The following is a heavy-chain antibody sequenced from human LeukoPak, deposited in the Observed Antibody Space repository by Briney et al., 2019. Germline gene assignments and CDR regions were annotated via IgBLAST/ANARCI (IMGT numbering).Heavy chain of an antibody. J-gene: IGHJ6*03. CDR3: ARGFAIYYYYYMDV. CDR1: GGSFSGYY. CDR2: INHSGST. D-gene: IGHD2-2*01. V-gene: IGHV4-34*01. Sequence: SETLSLTCAVYGGSFSGYYWSWIRQPPGKGLEWIGEINHSGSTNYNPSLKSRVTISVDTSKNQFSLKLSSVTAADTAVYYCARGFAIYYYYYMDVWGKGTTVTISS.